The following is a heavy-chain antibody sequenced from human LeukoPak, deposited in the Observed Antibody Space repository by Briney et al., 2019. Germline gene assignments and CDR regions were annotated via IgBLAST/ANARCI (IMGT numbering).Heavy chain of an antibody. CDR1: GFTLSSYW. J-gene: IGHJ4*02. CDR3: ATPLDYYDSSGYHQGGD. Sequence: GGSLRLSCAASGFTLSSYWMTWVRQAPGKGLEWVANIKQDGSKKNYVDSVKDRFTISRDNAKNSLYLQMNSLRADDTAVYYCATPLDYYDSSGYHQGGDWGQGTLVTVSS. V-gene: IGHV3-7*03. D-gene: IGHD3-22*01. CDR2: IKQDGSKK.